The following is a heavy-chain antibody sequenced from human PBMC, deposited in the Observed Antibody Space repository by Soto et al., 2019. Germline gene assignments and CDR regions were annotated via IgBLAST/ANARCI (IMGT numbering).Heavy chain of an antibody. CDR3: ARSGPGYYFDY. CDR2: IYYSGST. CDR1: TGSISRYY. Sequence: SETLCVTSTVSTGSISRYYWSWIRQPPGKGLEWIGYIYYSGSTNYNPSLKSRVTISVDTSKNQFSLKLSSVTAADTAVYYCARSGPGYYFDYWGQGTLVTVS. D-gene: IGHD1-26*01. J-gene: IGHJ4*02. V-gene: IGHV4-59*01.